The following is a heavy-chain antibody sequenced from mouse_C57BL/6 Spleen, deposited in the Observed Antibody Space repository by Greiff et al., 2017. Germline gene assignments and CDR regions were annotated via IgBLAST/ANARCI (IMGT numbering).Heavy chain of an antibody. CDR2: INPSSGYT. V-gene: IGHV1-7*01. D-gene: IGHD2-4*01. CDR3: ARIIYYDYDGGYYFDY. J-gene: IGHJ2*01. CDR1: GYTFTSYW. Sequence: VQLQQSGAELAKPGASVKLSCKASGYTFTSYWMHWVKQRPGQGLAWIGYINPSSGYTKYNQKFKGKATLTADKSSSTAYMQLSSLTYEDSAVYYCARIIYYDYDGGYYFDYWGQGTTLTVSS.